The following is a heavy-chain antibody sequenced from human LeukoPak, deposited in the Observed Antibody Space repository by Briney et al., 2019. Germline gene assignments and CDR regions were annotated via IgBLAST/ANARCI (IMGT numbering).Heavy chain of an antibody. Sequence: SETLSLTCTVSGGSISSYYWSWIRQPPGKGLEGIGYIYYSGSTNYNPSLKSRVTISVDTSKNQFSLKLSSVTAADPAVYYCARDTAGYYDSSGYHVWGQGTLVTVSS. J-gene: IGHJ4*02. CDR2: IYYSGST. D-gene: IGHD3-22*01. V-gene: IGHV4-59*01. CDR3: ARDTAGYYDSSGYHV. CDR1: GGSISSYY.